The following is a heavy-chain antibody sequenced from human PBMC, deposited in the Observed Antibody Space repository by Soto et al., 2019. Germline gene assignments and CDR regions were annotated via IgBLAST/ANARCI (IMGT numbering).Heavy chain of an antibody. CDR2: IYYSGST. CDR1: GGSISSSSYY. J-gene: IGHJ4*02. D-gene: IGHD1-20*01. Sequence: KPSETLSLTCTVSGGSISSSSYYWGWIRQPPGKGLEWIGSIYYSGSTYYNPSLKSRVTISVDTSKNQFSLKLSSVTAADTAVYYRARHHPRGITGTRRRGFDYWGQGTLVTVSS. V-gene: IGHV4-39*01. CDR3: ARHHPRGITGTRRRGFDY.